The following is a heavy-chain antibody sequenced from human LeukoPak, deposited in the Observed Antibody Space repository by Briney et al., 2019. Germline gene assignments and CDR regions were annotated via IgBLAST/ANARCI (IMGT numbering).Heavy chain of an antibody. CDR2: IYSGGST. D-gene: IGHD3-10*01. Sequence: GGSLRLSCAASEFSVGSNYMTWVRQAPGKGLEWVSLIYSGGSTYYADSVKGRFTISRDNSKNSVYLQMNSLRAEDTAVYYCARGRNYGSGSYVFDYWGQGTLVTVSS. J-gene: IGHJ4*02. CDR1: EFSVGSNY. CDR3: ARGRNYGSGSYVFDY. V-gene: IGHV3-66*01.